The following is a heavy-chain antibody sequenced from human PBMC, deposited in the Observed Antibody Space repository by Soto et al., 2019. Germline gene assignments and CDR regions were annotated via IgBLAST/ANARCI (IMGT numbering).Heavy chain of an antibody. J-gene: IGHJ6*02. CDR1: GYTFSTHG. Sequence: VXVSCKASGYTFSTHGMHWVRQAPGQRLERMGWISPANGDTKYSQTFQDRVTITRDTSASTAYMELSSLRSEDTAVYYCGXXXXXXXXXEYFYYGLDVXXQGTTVTAP. CDR3: GXXXXXXXXXEYFYYGLDV. V-gene: IGHV1-3*01. CDR2: ISPANGDT.